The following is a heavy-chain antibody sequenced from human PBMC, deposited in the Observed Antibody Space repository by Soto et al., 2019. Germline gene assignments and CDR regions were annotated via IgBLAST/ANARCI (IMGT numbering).Heavy chain of an antibody. CDR2: INPSGGST. CDR1: GYTFTSYY. J-gene: IGHJ5*02. V-gene: IGHV1-46*03. D-gene: IGHD6-13*01. Sequence: ASVKVSCKASGYTFTSYYMHWVRQAPGQGLEWMGIINPSGGSTSYAQKFQGRVTMTRDTSTSTVYMELSSLRSEDTAVYYCARDLSIAAAGKVGDPWGQGTLVTVSS. CDR3: ARDLSIAAAGKVGDP.